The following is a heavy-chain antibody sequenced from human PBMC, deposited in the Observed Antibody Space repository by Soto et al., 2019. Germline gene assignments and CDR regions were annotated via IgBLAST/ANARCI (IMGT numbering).Heavy chain of an antibody. D-gene: IGHD3-16*01. CDR2: VSATAGTT. CDR3: AKDRLAGGFDY. V-gene: IGHV3-23*01. J-gene: IGHJ4*02. CDR1: GFTFSNYS. Sequence: GGSLSLSCAASGFTFSNYSMSWVRQAPGKGLEWVSLVSATAGTTYYTDSVKGRFTISRDNSRNTVYLQMNSLRADDTAVYYCAKDRLAGGFDYWGQGTLVTVSS.